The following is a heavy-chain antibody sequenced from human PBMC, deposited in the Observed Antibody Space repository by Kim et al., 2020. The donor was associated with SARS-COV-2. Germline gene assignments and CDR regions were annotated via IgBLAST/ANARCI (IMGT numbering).Heavy chain of an antibody. J-gene: IGHJ3*02. V-gene: IGHV3-74*03. CDR1: GFTFSSYW. Sequence: GGSLRLSCAASGFTFSSYWMHWVRQVPGQGLVWVSGIKSDGSSTKYADSVKGRFTISRDNAKNTLYLQMNSLRAEDTAVYYCARAFDIWGQGTMVTVSS. CDR3: ARAFDI. CDR2: IKSDGSST.